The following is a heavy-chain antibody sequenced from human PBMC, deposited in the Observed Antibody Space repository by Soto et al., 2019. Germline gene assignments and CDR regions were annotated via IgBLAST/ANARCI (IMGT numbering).Heavy chain of an antibody. Sequence: QVQLQESGPGLVKPSETLSLTCTVSGASVSSGSYYWSWFRQPPGKGLEWIGYIYFTGGTNHNPSLRRRVTMSLDTSKNQFSLKLNSVRAADTALYFCAREGRSTAYLDYWGQGTLVTVSS. CDR1: GASVSSGSYY. CDR2: IYFTGGT. V-gene: IGHV4-61*01. D-gene: IGHD2-21*02. CDR3: AREGRSTAYLDY. J-gene: IGHJ4*02.